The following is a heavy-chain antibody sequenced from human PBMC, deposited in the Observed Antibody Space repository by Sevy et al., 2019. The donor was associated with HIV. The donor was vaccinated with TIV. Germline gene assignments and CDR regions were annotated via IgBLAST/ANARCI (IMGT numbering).Heavy chain of an antibody. CDR2: IKQDGSEK. D-gene: IGHD4-4*01. CDR1: GFNFNNHW. Sequence: GGSLRLSCAASGFNFNNHWMSWVRQAPEKGLEWVANIKQDGSEKYYVDSLKGRFTISRDNANNSLSLQIDGLRAEDTAVYYCARLPTGLQSFNYLLSTYFDSWGLGTLVTVSS. J-gene: IGHJ4*02. V-gene: IGHV3-7*01. CDR3: ARLPTGLQSFNYLLSTYFDS.